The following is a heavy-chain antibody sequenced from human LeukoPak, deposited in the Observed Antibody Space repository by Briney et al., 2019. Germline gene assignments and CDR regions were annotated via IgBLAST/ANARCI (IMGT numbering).Heavy chain of an antibody. D-gene: IGHD2-2*01. J-gene: IGHJ4*01. CDR1: GFTFSSYG. CDR2: TSSDGSFK. CDR3: ARDPVPAAARHFDY. Sequence: GGSLRLSCAASGFTFSSYGMHWVRQAPGKGLEWVAVTSSDGSFKYYADSVKGRLTISRDNSKNTLYLQMNSLRAEDTGVYYCARDPVPAAARHFDYWGRGTLVTVSS. V-gene: IGHV3-30*19.